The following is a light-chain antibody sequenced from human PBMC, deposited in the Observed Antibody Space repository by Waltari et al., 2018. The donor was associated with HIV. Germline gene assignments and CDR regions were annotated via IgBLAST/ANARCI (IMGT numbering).Light chain of an antibody. J-gene: IGLJ3*02. CDR2: KDT. CDR3: QSADSSGGFRV. Sequence: SYELTQPPSVSVSPGQTAKITCSGDSSSGQYAYWYQQKPGQAPVAIIYKDTERPSGIPERFSGSSSGTTVTLIISEAQTEDEADYYCQSADSSGGFRVFGGGTRLSVL. V-gene: IGLV3-25*03. CDR1: SSSGQY.